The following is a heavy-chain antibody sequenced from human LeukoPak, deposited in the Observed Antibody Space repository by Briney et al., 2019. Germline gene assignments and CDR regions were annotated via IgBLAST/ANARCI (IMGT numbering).Heavy chain of an antibody. CDR2: LSGSGGTT. CDR3: AKGGSTSRVTTSRVVFGYYYYLDV. Sequence: GGSLSLSCAASGFTFSSQAMSRVRQAPGKGLEWGSSLSGSGGTTYHADSVKGRFSFSRDNSKNTLYLQLNSLRAENTAVYYCAKGGSTSRVTTSRVVFGYYYYLDVWGKGTPVTVSS. V-gene: IGHV3-23*01. CDR1: GFTFSSQA. J-gene: IGHJ6*03. D-gene: IGHD4-17*01.